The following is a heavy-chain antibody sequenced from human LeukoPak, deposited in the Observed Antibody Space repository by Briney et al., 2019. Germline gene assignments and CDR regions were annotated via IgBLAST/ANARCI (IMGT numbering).Heavy chain of an antibody. CDR3: ARGGYCSSTSCYYYYYMDV. V-gene: IGHV4-39*01. CDR2: IYYSGST. CDR1: GGSISSSSYY. D-gene: IGHD2-2*01. J-gene: IGHJ6*03. Sequence: SETLSLTCTVSGGSISSSSYYWGWIRQPPGKGLEWIGSIYYSGSTYYNPSLKSRVTISVDTSKSQFSLRLSSVTAADMAVYYCARGGYCSSTSCYYYYYMDVWGKGTTVAVSS.